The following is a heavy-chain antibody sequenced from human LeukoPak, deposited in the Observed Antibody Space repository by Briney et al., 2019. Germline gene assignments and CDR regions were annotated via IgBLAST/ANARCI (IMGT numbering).Heavy chain of an antibody. CDR1: GYHFATYW. Sequence: GESLKISCKGSGYHFATYWIAWVRQMPGKGLEWMGIIYPDESNIRYSPSFQGQVTISADKSISTAYLQWSSLKASDTAMYYCARPPSRGYSSSFEFWGQGTLVTVSS. J-gene: IGHJ4*02. CDR3: ARPPSRGYSSSFEF. V-gene: IGHV5-51*01. D-gene: IGHD5-18*01. CDR2: IYPDESNI.